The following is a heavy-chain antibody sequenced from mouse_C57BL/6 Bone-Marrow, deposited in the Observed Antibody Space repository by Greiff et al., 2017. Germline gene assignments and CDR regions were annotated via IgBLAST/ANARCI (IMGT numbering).Heavy chain of an antibody. D-gene: IGHD2-5*01. Sequence: VKLQHSGAELVRPGSSVKLSCKASGYTFTSYWMDWVTQRPGQGLEWIGNIYPSDSYTHYHQKFKDKATLTVEKSSSTAYMQLRSLTSEDSAVYYLSSRRACYSNYDAMDYWGQGTSVTVSS. CDR3: SSRRACYSNYDAMDY. CDR2: IYPSDSYT. J-gene: IGHJ4*01. V-gene: IGHV1-61*01. CDR1: GYTFTSYW.